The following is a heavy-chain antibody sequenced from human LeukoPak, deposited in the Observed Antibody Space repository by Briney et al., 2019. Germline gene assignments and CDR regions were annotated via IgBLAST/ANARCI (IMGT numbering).Heavy chain of an antibody. Sequence: PSETLSLTCTVSGYSISSGYYWGWIRQPPGKGLEWIGSIYHSGSTYYNPSLKSRVTISVDTSKNQFSLKLSSVTAADTAVYYCARDRKTMIVVVGDFDCWGQGTLVTVSS. J-gene: IGHJ4*02. V-gene: IGHV4-38-2*02. CDR1: GYSISSGYY. CDR3: ARDRKTMIVVVGDFDC. CDR2: IYHSGST. D-gene: IGHD3-22*01.